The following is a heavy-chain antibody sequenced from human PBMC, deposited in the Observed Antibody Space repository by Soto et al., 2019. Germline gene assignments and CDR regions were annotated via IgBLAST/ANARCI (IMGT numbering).Heavy chain of an antibody. CDR1: GDSISKPDYY. Sequence: PSETLSLTCTDSGDSISKPDYYWSWIRQPPGKGLEWIGYVYYRGSIYYNPSFESRITISVDTSKNQFSLNLTSVTAADSAVYFCARVTFTPNWFDSWGQGILVTVSS. D-gene: IGHD3-3*02. CDR2: VYYRGSI. V-gene: IGHV4-30-4*01. J-gene: IGHJ5*01. CDR3: ARVTFTPNWFDS.